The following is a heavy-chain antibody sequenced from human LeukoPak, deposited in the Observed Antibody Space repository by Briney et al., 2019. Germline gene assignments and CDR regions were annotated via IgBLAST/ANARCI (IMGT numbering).Heavy chain of an antibody. D-gene: IGHD3-22*01. CDR1: GGSISSYY. CDR2: IYYSGST. V-gene: IGHV4-59*08. J-gene: IGHJ4*02. CDR3: ARHPRDSSGYYLDY. Sequence: SETLSLTCTVSGGSISSYYWSWIRQPPGKGLEWIGYIYYSGSTNYNPSLKSRVTISVDTSKNQFSLKLSSVTAADTAVYYCARHPRDSSGYYLDYWGQGTLVTVSS.